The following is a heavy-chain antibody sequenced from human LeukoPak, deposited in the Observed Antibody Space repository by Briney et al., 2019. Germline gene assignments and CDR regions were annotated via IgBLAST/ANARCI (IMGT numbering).Heavy chain of an antibody. CDR3: ARADFWSGYYTHYFDY. CDR2: INHSGST. CDR1: GGSFSGYY. J-gene: IGHJ4*02. Sequence: SETLSLTCAVYGGSFSGYYWSWIRQPPGKGLEWIGEINHSGSTNYNPSLKSRVTISVDTSKNRFSLKLSSVTAADTAVYYCARADFWSGYYTHYFDYWGQGTLVTVSS. V-gene: IGHV4-34*01. D-gene: IGHD3-3*01.